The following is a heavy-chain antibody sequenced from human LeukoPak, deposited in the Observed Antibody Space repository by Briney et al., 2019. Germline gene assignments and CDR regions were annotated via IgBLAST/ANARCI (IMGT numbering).Heavy chain of an antibody. CDR1: GGTFSSYA. CDR2: IIPIFGIA. D-gene: IGHD2-21*02. Sequence: ASVKISCXASGGTFSSYAISWVRQAPGQGLEWMGRIIPIFGIANYAQKFQGRVTITTDESTSTAYMELSSLRSEDTAVYYCAAECGGDCYSGWFDPWGQGTLVTVSS. CDR3: AAECGGDCYSGWFDP. V-gene: IGHV1-69*05. J-gene: IGHJ5*02.